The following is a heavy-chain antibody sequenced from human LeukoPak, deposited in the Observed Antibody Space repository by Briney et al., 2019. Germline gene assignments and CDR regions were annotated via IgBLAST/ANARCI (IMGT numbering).Heavy chain of an antibody. D-gene: IGHD3-16*02. CDR3: ARMTYDYVWGSYRYFDY. CDR2: IYHSGTT. V-gene: IGHV4-59*08. J-gene: IGHJ4*02. Sequence: SETLSLTCTVSDGSISNYYWNWIRQSPGKGLEWIGYIYHSGTTEYNPSLKSRVTISRDTSKNQFSLKLSSVTAADTAVYYCARMTYDYVWGSYRYFDYWGQGTLVTVSS. CDR1: DGSISNYY.